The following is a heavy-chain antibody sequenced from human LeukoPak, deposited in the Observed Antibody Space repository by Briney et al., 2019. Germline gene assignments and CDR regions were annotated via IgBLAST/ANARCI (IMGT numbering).Heavy chain of an antibody. J-gene: IGHJ6*02. CDR2: IRGKANRYAT. V-gene: IGHV3-73*01. CDR1: GFTFSGSA. Sequence: GESLKLSCAASGFTFSGSAVHWVRQASGKGLEWLGRIRGKANRYATAYAASVKGRFTISRDDSTNTAYLQMDRLRPEDTAVYYCSRHRLDNYYYYGMDVWGQGTTVTVSS. CDR3: SRHRLDNYYYYGMDV. D-gene: IGHD2-2*03.